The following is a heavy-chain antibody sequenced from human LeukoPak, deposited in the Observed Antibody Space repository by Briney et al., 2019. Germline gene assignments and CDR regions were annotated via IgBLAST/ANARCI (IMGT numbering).Heavy chain of an antibody. CDR2: IYYSGST. CDR1: GGSIINYY. Sequence: SETLSLTCTVSGGSIINYYWSWIRQPPGKGLEWVGYIYYSGSTYYNPSLKSRVTISVDTSKNQFSLKLSSVTAADTAVYYCARHHRVQLWIDYWGQGTLVTVSS. CDR3: ARHHRVQLWIDY. V-gene: IGHV4-59*08. J-gene: IGHJ4*02. D-gene: IGHD5-18*01.